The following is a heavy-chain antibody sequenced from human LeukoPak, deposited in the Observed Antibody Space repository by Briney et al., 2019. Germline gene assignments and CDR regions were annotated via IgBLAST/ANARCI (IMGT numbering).Heavy chain of an antibody. CDR3: ARSLNSLLD. Sequence: PSETLSLTCAVYGGSFSGYYWSWIRQPPGKGLEWIGEINHSGSTNYNPSLKSRVTISVDTSKNQFSLKLSSVTAADTAVYYCARSLNSLLDWGQGTLVTVSS. CDR1: GGSFSGYY. D-gene: IGHD2-21*01. J-gene: IGHJ4*02. CDR2: INHSGST. V-gene: IGHV4-34*01.